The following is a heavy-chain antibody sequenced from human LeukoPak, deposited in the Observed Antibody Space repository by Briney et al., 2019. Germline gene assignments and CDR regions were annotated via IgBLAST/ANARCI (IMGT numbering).Heavy chain of an antibody. V-gene: IGHV4-4*02. CDR2: IYHSGST. CDR3: AREGGMVRARTKYMDV. CDR1: GGSISGSYW. Sequence: SGTLSLTCAVSGGSISGSYWWSWVRQPPQKGLECIGEIYHSGSTKYNPSLKSRVTISVDKSKNQLSLKLSSVTAADTAVYYCAREGGMVRARTKYMDVWGKGTTVTVSS. J-gene: IGHJ6*03. D-gene: IGHD3-10*01.